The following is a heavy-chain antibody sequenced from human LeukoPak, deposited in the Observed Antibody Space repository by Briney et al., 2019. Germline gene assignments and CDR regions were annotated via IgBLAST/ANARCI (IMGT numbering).Heavy chain of an antibody. CDR1: GLTFSNTW. CDR3: STDSLVLTY. V-gene: IGHV3-15*01. CDR2: IKSKTNGGTT. J-gene: IGHJ4*01. Sequence: PGGSLRLTCVVSGLTFSNTWLSWVRQAPGKGLEWVGRIKSKTNGGTTDYAAPVKGRSTISRDSSKTPLHLQMCSLTTEDTGVYYCSTDSLVLTYWGQLTLVTVSS. D-gene: IGHD3-16*01.